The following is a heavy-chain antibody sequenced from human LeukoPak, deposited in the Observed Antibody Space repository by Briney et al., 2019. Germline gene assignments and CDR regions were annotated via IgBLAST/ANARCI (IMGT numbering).Heavy chain of an antibody. CDR1: GFTFSSYA. D-gene: IGHD6-25*01. V-gene: IGHV3-23*01. CDR3: AKDEADADAFDI. CDR2: ISGSGGST. J-gene: IGHJ3*02. Sequence: PGGSLRLSCAASGFTFSSYAMSWVRQAPGKGLEWVSAISGSGGSTYYADSVKGRFTISRDNSKNTLYLQMNSLGAEDTAVYYCAKDEADADAFDIWGQGTMVTVSS.